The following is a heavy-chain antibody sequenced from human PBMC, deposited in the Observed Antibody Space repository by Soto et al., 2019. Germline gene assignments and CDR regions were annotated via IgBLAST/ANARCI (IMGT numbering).Heavy chain of an antibody. V-gene: IGHV3-13*05. CDR1: GFTFSTHD. D-gene: IGHD2-2*01. CDR3: AKAYPGQLPRRADYYYAMDV. Sequence: GGPLRLSCAASGFTFSTHDMHWVRQATGKGLEWVSAIGAADDPYYSGSVKGRFTNSRENAKSSLSLQMNSLRVGDTAVYYFAKAYPGQLPRRADYYYAMDVWGPGTTVTVSS. J-gene: IGHJ6*02. CDR2: IGAADDP.